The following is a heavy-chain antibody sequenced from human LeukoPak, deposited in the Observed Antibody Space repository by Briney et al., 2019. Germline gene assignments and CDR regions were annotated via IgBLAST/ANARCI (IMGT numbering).Heavy chain of an antibody. Sequence: SETLSLTCTVSGGSISSSSYYWGWIRQPPGKGLEWIGSIYYSGSTYYNPSLKSRVTISVDTSKNQFSLKLSSVTAADTAVYYCARIAARDGYYSDYWGQGTLVTVSS. J-gene: IGHJ4*02. CDR1: GGSISSSSYY. V-gene: IGHV4-39*07. CDR2: IYYSGST. D-gene: IGHD3-22*01. CDR3: ARIAARDGYYSDY.